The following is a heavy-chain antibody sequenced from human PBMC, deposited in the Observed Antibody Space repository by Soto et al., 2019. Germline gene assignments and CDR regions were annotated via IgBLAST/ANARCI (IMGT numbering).Heavy chain of an antibody. V-gene: IGHV4-4*02. D-gene: IGHD3-10*01. CDR2: IFHDGTA. CDR1: GVSISSGNW. Sequence: PSETLSLTCAVSGVSISSGNWWTWGRQTPQRGLEYIGEIFHDGTANYYPSFERRVAISVDTSKNQFSLKLTAVTAADPAIYFCARLVYDTRLNYIYFDFWGQGALVTVSS. J-gene: IGHJ4*02. CDR3: ARLVYDTRLNYIYFDF.